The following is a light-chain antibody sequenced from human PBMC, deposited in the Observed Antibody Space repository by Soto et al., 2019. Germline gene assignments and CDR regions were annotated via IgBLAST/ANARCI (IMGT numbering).Light chain of an antibody. Sequence: QSVLTQPPSVSGAPGQRVTISCTGSSSNIGAGRDVHWYQQLPGTAPRLLIYGNNNRPSGVPDRFSASKSGTSASLAITGLQAEDEADFYCQSFDSRLSAYVFGTGTKVTVL. V-gene: IGLV1-40*01. J-gene: IGLJ1*01. CDR1: SSNIGAGRD. CDR2: GNN. CDR3: QSFDSRLSAYV.